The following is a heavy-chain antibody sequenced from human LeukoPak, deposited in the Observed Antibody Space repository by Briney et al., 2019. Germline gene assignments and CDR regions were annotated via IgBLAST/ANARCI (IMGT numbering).Heavy chain of an antibody. J-gene: IGHJ6*02. CDR3: ARKNGLDV. V-gene: IGHV3-7*01. CDR1: GFTFSSYW. Sequence: GGSLRLSCTVSGFTFSSYWMSWVRQAPGKGLEWVANIKQDGSEKYYVDSVKGRFTISRDNAKNSLYLQMNSLRAEDTAMYYCARKNGLDVWGQGTTVTVSS. CDR2: IKQDGSEK.